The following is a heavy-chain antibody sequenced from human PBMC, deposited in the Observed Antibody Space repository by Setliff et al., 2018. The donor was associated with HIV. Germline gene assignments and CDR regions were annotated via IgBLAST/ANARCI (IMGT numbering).Heavy chain of an antibody. Sequence: PSETLSLTCTVPGGSISSSNNYWGWIRQPPGKGLEWIGSIYYSGSTHYNPSLKSRVTMSVDTSKNQFSLKLTSVTAADMALYYCARQQAALFVDYWGQGTLVTVSS. J-gene: IGHJ4*02. V-gene: IGHV4-39*01. CDR1: GGSISSSNNY. CDR3: ARQQAALFVDY. CDR2: IYYSGST. D-gene: IGHD2-15*01.